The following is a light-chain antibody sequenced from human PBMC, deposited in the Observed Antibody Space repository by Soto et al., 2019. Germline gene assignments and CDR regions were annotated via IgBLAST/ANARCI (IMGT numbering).Light chain of an antibody. CDR3: QTWGTGFQV. V-gene: IGLV4-69*01. Sequence: QSVLTQSPSASASLGASVKLTCTLSSGHSSYAIAWHQKQPGKGPRYLMDLNNDGSHTKGDGIPDRFSGSSSGAERYLIISSLQSEDEAAYYCQTWGTGFQVFGGGTKVTVL. CDR2: LNNDGSH. J-gene: IGLJ2*01. CDR1: SGHSSYA.